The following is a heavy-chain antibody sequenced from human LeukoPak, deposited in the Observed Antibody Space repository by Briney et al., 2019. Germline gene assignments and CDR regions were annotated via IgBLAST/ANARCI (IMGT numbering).Heavy chain of an antibody. J-gene: IGHJ3*02. V-gene: IGHV4-59*01. D-gene: IGHD3-16*01. Sequence: SETLSLTCTVSGGSIRSYYWTWIRQPPGRGLEWIGYIYYSGSTNYNPSLKSRVTISVDTSTNQFSLKLSSVTASDTAVYYCAKIKGGGGSFDIWGQGTMVIVSS. CDR3: AKIKGGGGSFDI. CDR1: GGSIRSYY. CDR2: IYYSGST.